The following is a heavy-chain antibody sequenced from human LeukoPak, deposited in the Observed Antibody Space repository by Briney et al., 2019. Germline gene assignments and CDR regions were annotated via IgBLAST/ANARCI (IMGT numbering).Heavy chain of an antibody. CDR1: GGTFSSYA. Sequence: SVKVSCKASGGTFSSYAISWVRQAPGQGLEWMGGIIPIFGTANYTQKFQGRVTITADESTSTAYMELSSLRSEDTAVYYCARGMYRNGSGSYYHFDYWGQGTLVTVSS. V-gene: IGHV1-69*01. CDR3: ARGMYRNGSGSYYHFDY. D-gene: IGHD3-10*01. J-gene: IGHJ4*02. CDR2: IIPIFGTA.